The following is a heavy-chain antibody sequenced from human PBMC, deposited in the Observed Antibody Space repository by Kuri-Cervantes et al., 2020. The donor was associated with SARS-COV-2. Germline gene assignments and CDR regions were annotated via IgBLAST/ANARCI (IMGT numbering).Heavy chain of an antibody. CDR2: INPSGGST. J-gene: IGHJ4*02. CDR1: GYTFTSYH. CDR3: ARDLANRGVRGVIRLIGLDY. V-gene: IGHV1-46*01. D-gene: IGHD3-10*01. Sequence: ASVKVSCKASGYTFTSYHMHWVRQAPGQGLEWMGIINPSGGSTSYAQKFQGRVTMTRDTSTSTVYMELSSLRSEDTAVYYCARDLANRGVRGVIRLIGLDYWGQGTLVTVSS.